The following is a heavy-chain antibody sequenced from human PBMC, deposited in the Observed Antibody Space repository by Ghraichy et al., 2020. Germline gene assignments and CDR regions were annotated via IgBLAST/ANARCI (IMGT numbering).Heavy chain of an antibody. D-gene: IGHD6-13*01. CDR2: IYYSGST. Sequence: SETLSLTCTVSGGSISSSSYYWGWIRQPPGKGLEWIGSIYYSGSTYYNPSLKSRVTISVDTSKNQFSLKLSSVTAADTAVYYCARQGRGQQLAVASFYNWFDPWGQGTLVTVSS. J-gene: IGHJ5*02. CDR1: GGSISSSSYY. CDR3: ARQGRGQQLAVASFYNWFDP. V-gene: IGHV4-39*07.